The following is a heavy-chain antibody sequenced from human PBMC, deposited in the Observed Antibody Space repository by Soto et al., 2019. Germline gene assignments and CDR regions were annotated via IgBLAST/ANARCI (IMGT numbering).Heavy chain of an antibody. CDR3: ARDPADLWEPDQYCQY. V-gene: IGHV3-21*01. CDR2: ISGSSTYI. D-gene: IGHD1-26*01. Sequence: PGGSLRLSCAASGFDFSSYSLNWVRQTPGKGLEWVSSISGSSTYIYYADSVKCRFTISRDNAKSSLYLQMNSLRAEDTAVYYCARDPADLWEPDQYCQYWGQGTQVTVSS. CDR1: GFDFSSYS. J-gene: IGHJ1*01.